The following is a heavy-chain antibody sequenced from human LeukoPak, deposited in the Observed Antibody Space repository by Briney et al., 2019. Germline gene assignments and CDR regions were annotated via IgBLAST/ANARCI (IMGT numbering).Heavy chain of an antibody. CDR2: IAHHGSNK. CDR3: AKDGSWSCTD. Sequence: GGSLRLSCAASGFTFSRYAIHWVRQGPGKGLEWVAYIAHHGSNKYYADSAKGRFTISRDNSKRTLYLQMNSLRGDDTAVYYCAKDGSWSCTDWGQGTLVTVSS. J-gene: IGHJ4*02. D-gene: IGHD2-8*02. CDR1: GFTFSRYA. V-gene: IGHV3-30*02.